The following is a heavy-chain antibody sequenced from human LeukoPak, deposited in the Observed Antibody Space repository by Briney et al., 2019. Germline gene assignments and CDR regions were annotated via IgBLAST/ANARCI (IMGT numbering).Heavy chain of an antibody. CDR1: GFAFSTYW. V-gene: IGHV3-33*08. J-gene: IGHJ4*02. D-gene: IGHD4-17*01. CDR3: ARGRYYGDYVSDY. CDR2: IWYDGSNK. Sequence: PGGSLRLSCEASGFAFSTYWMHWVRQAPGKGLESVAGIWYDGSNKYYADSVKSRFTISRDNSKNTLFLQMNSLRAEDTAVYYCARGRYYGDYVSDYWGQGTLVTVSS.